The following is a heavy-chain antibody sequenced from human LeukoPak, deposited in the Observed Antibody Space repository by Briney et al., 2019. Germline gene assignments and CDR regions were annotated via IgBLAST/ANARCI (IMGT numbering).Heavy chain of an antibody. D-gene: IGHD2-21*02. J-gene: IGHJ3*02. CDR2: ISYDGSNK. CDR3: ARDQSPPHCGGDCYDAFDI. CDR1: GFTFSSYA. Sequence: GGSLGLSCAASGFTFSSYAMHWVRQAPGKGLEWVAVISYDGSNKYYADSVKGRFTISRDNSKNTLYLQMNSLRAEDTAVYYCARDQSPPHCGGDCYDAFDIWGQGTMVTVSS. V-gene: IGHV3-30-3*01.